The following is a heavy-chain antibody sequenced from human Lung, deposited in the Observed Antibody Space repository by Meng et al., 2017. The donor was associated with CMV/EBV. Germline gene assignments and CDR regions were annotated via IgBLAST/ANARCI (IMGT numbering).Heavy chain of an antibody. J-gene: IGHJ6*02. V-gene: IGHV3-66*02. CDR1: GLTVNNNF. Sequence: GGPXRLXCAASGLTVNNNFLTWVRKGPGKGLEWVSAMYSGGSTYYTDSVKGRFTLSRDNSKNTLYLQMNRLRAEDTGVYYCVKEMYWDQSYHGMDVWGQGTXVTVSS. D-gene: IGHD2-8*02. CDR3: VKEMYWDQSYHGMDV. CDR2: MYSGGST.